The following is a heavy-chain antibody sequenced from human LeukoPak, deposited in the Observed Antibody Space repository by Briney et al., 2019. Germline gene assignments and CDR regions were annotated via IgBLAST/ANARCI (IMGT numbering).Heavy chain of an antibody. CDR2: IHYGGST. Sequence: SETLSLTCTVSGFSITIYYWSWIRQPPGKGLEWIGLIHYGGSTTYNPSLKSRVTMSVDTSKNQFSLQLRSVTAADTALYYCARDIREVGATHYFDYWGQGTLVTVTS. J-gene: IGHJ4*02. V-gene: IGHV4-59*01. CDR3: ARDIREVGATHYFDY. D-gene: IGHD1-26*01. CDR1: GFSITIYY.